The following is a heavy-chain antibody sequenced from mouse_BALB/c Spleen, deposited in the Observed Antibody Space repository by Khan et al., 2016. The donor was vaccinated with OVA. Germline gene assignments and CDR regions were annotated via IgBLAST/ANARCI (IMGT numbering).Heavy chain of an antibody. Sequence: EVQLQESGPGLVKPSQSLSLTCTVTGYSITSNYAWNWLRHFPGNKLEWMCYISYSGSTKYNASLKSRLTLNPDNSKNQFFLLLHSVTTEDSATDYCARGNYYGYALDYWGQGTSVTVSS. CDR2: ISYSGST. V-gene: IGHV3-2*02. J-gene: IGHJ4*01. D-gene: IGHD1-1*01. CDR3: ARGNYYGYALDY. CDR1: GYSITSNYA.